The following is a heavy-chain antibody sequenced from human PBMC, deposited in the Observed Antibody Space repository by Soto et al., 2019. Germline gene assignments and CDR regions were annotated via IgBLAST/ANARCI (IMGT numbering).Heavy chain of an antibody. J-gene: IGHJ1*01. D-gene: IGHD3-22*01. CDR2: SYYSGST. CDR1: GGCISSGDNY. CDR3: ARGPPSYYDSSGYYSPLDYFQH. V-gene: IGHV4-30-4*02. Sequence: PSDTLSLTCTVSGGCISSGDNYWSWIRQPPGKGLEWIVYSYYSGSTYYNPSLKSRVTISVDTSKNQFSLKLSSVTAADTAVYYCARGPPSYYDSSGYYSPLDYFQHWGQGTLVTVS.